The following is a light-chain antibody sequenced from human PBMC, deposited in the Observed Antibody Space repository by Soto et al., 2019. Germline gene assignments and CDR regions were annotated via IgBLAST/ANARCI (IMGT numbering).Light chain of an antibody. V-gene: IGLV2-14*01. CDR1: STDVGGYNY. J-gene: IGLJ2*01. CDR3: SSYTSSSSVV. Sequence: QSALPPPASVSGSPQPSITLSCTGTSTDVGGYNYVSWYQQHPGKAPQLMIYDVSNRPSGVSNRFSGSKSGNTASLTISGVQAEDEADYYSSSYTSSSSVVFGGGTKLTVL. CDR2: DVS.